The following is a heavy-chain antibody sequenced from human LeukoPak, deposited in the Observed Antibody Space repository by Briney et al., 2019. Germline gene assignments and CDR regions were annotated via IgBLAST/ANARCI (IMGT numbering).Heavy chain of an antibody. D-gene: IGHD6-13*01. CDR1: GFPVSSNY. CDR2: IYSGGST. V-gene: IGHV3-66*02. Sequence: PGGSLRLSFAASGFPVSSNYMSWVRPAPGQELEWVSVIYSGGSTYYADSVKGRFTISRDNSKNTLYLQMNSLRAEDTAVYYCARDLRYSSSRYLAYYMDVWGKGTMVTVSS. CDR3: ARDLRYSSSRYLAYYMDV. J-gene: IGHJ6*03.